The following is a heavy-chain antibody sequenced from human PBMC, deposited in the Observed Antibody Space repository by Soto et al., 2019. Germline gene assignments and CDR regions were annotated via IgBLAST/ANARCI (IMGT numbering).Heavy chain of an antibody. CDR3: ARDLRYCSSTSCLNWFDP. J-gene: IGHJ5*02. D-gene: IGHD2-2*01. V-gene: IGHV1-18*01. Sequence: ASVKVSCKASGYTFTSYGISWVRQAPGQGLEWMGWISAYNGNTNYAQKLQGRVTMTTGTSTSTAYMELRSLRSDDTAVYYCARDLRYCSSTSCLNWFDPWGQGTLVTVSS. CDR2: ISAYNGNT. CDR1: GYTFTSYG.